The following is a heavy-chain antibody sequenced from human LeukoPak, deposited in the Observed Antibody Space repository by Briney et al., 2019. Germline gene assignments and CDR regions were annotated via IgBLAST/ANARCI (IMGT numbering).Heavy chain of an antibody. CDR3: ARDRVTTSSWPRVEYYYMDV. J-gene: IGHJ6*03. CDR1: GFTFNNYW. D-gene: IGHD4-11*01. Sequence: GGSVRLSCAASGFTFNNYWMNWVRQAPGKGLEWVANIKQDGSEKYYVDSVKGRFTISRDNARNSLYLQMNSLRAEDTAVYYCARDRVTTSSWPRVEYYYMDVWGKGTTVTISS. CDR2: IKQDGSEK. V-gene: IGHV3-7*01.